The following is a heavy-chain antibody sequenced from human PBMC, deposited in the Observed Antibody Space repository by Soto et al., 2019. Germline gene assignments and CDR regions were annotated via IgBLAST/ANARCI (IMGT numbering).Heavy chain of an antibody. CDR3: ARSPLYCSSTSCHPSNDY. Sequence: PGGSLRLSCAASGFNFKTYAMSWVRQAPGKGLEWVSSISSSSYIYYADSVKGRFTISRDNAKNSLYLQMNSLRAEDTAVYYCARSPLYCSSTSCHPSNDYWGQGTLVTVSS. J-gene: IGHJ4*02. V-gene: IGHV3-21*01. CDR1: GFNFKTYA. CDR2: ISSSSYI. D-gene: IGHD2-2*01.